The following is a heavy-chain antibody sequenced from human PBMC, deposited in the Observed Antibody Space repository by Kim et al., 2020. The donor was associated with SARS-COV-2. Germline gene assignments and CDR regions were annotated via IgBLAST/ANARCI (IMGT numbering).Heavy chain of an antibody. CDR1: GFTFSSYA. Sequence: GGSLRLSCAASGFTFSSYAMHWVRQAPGKGLEWVAVISYDGSNKYYADSVKGRFTISRDNSKNTLYLQMNSLRAEDTAVYYCAREGKLWFGELNYYYYYGMDVWGQGTTVTVSS. CDR3: AREGKLWFGELNYYYYYGMDV. CDR2: ISYDGSNK. J-gene: IGHJ6*02. V-gene: IGHV3-30*04. D-gene: IGHD3-10*01.